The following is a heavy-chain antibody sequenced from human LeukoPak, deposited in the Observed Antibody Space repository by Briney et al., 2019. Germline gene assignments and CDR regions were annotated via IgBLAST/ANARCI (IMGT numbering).Heavy chain of an antibody. J-gene: IGHJ4*02. D-gene: IGHD5-18*01. CDR2: ISWNSGSI. CDR1: GFTFDDYA. Sequence: GGSLRLSCAASGFTFDDYAMHWVRQAPGKGLEWVSGISWNSGSIGYADSVKGRFTISRDNAKNSLYLQMNSLRAEDTALYYCAKASRRGYSFDYWGQGTLVTVSS. CDR3: AKASRRGYSFDY. V-gene: IGHV3-9*01.